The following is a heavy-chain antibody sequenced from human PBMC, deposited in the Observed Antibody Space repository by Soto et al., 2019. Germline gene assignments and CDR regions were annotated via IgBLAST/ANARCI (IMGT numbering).Heavy chain of an antibody. CDR2: ISAYNGNT. V-gene: IGHV1-18*04. CDR3: ARDTQYSSGGAYYYYGMDV. D-gene: IGHD6-19*01. Sequence: ASVKVSCKXSGYTFTSYGISWVRQAPGQGLEWMGWISAYNGNTNYAQKLQGRVTMTTDTSTSTAYMELRSLRSDDTAVYYCARDTQYSSGGAYYYYGMDVWGQGTTVTVS. CDR1: GYTFTSYG. J-gene: IGHJ6*02.